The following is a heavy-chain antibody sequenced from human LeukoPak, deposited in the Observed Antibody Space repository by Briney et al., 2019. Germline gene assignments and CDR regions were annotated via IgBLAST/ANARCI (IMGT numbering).Heavy chain of an antibody. CDR2: INPSGGST. CDR1: GYTFTSYY. Sequence: ASVKVSCKASGYTFTSYYMHWVRQAPGQGLEWMGIINPSGGSTSYAQKFQGRVTMTRDTSTSTVYMELSSLRSEDTAVYYCARDFEGRYYGSGSYNHYNWFDPWGQGTLVTVSS. D-gene: IGHD3-10*01. CDR3: ARDFEGRYYGSGSYNHYNWFDP. V-gene: IGHV1-46*01. J-gene: IGHJ5*02.